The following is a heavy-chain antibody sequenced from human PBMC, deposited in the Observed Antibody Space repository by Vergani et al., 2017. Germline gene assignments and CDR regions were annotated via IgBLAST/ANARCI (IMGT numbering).Heavy chain of an antibody. Sequence: QVQLVQSGAEVKKPGSSVKVSCKASGGTFSSYTISWVRQAPGQGLEWMGRIIPILGIANYAQKFQGRVTITADKSTSTAYMELSSLRSEDTAVYYCAATEGDVWGSYRYTDPWGQGTLVTVSS. CDR1: GGTFSSYT. V-gene: IGHV1-69*02. CDR3: AATEGDVWGSYRYTDP. CDR2: IIPILGIA. J-gene: IGHJ5*02. D-gene: IGHD3-16*02.